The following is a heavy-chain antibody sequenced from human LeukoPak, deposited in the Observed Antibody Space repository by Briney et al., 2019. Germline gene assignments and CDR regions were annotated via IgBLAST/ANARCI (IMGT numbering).Heavy chain of an antibody. CDR3: ARDTWGSSWYGFDY. J-gene: IGHJ4*02. CDR1: GFTFSSYE. D-gene: IGHD6-13*01. CDR2: ISSSGSNI. Sequence: PGGSLRLSCAASGFTFSSYEMNWVRQAPGKGLEWVSYISSSGSNIYYADSVRGRFTISRDNAKNSLYLQMNSLRAEETAVYYCARDTWGSSWYGFDYWGQGTLVTVSS. V-gene: IGHV3-48*03.